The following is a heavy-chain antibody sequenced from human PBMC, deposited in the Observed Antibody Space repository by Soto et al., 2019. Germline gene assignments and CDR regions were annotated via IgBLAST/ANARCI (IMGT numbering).Heavy chain of an antibody. CDR1: GGSISSYY. D-gene: IGHD5-18*01. J-gene: IGHJ4*02. CDR3: ARKDGYKSPVRY. V-gene: IGHV4-59*01. CDR2: IYYSGST. Sequence: QVQLQESGRGLVKPSETLSLTCAVSGGSISSYYWSWIRQPPGKGLEWIGYIYYSGSTNYNSSLKSRVTLSAATSSNQVSLNLSSVTAADTAVYYCARKDGYKSPVRYWGQGTLVTVSS.